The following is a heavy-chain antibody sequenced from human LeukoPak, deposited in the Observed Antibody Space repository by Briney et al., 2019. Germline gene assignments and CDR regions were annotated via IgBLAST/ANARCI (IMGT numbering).Heavy chain of an antibody. Sequence: GGSLRLSCAASGFTVSSNYMSWVRQAPGKGLEWVSVIYSGGSTYYADSVKGRFTISRDISKNTLYLQMNSLGAEDTAVYYCAREGTMVRGVTYYYYYGMDVWGQGTTVTVSS. CDR2: IYSGGST. V-gene: IGHV3-66*01. CDR3: AREGTMVRGVTYYYYYGMDV. J-gene: IGHJ6*02. CDR1: GFTVSSNY. D-gene: IGHD3-10*01.